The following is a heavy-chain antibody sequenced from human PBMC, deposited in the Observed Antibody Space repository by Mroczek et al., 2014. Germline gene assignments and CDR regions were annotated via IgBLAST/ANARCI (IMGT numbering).Heavy chain of an antibody. CDR3: ARDHGPLGYCSSTSCSDAIHGFDY. V-gene: IGHV4-31*03. CDR2: IYYSGST. J-gene: IGHJ4*02. CDR1: WXHQQWWLL. D-gene: IGHD2-2*01. Sequence: VQLVAVWPRTGEAFTDPCPSPALSLWXHQQWWLLLELDPPAPRKGLEWIGYIYYSGSTYYNPSLKSRVTISVDTSKNQFSLKLSSVTAADTAVYYCARDHGPLGYCSSTSCSDAIHGFDYWGQGTLVTVSS.